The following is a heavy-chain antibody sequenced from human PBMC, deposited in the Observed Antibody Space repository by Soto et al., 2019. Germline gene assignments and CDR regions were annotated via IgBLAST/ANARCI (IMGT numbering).Heavy chain of an antibody. CDR2: MSGSGGST. CDR1: GFTFSIYA. Sequence: EVQLLESGGGLVQPGGSLRLSCAASGFTFSIYAMSWVRQAPGKGLEWVSGMSGSGGSTYHADSVKGRFTISRDNSKNTLYLQMNSLRVEDTAVYYCAKEEFGWYFNYWGQGTLVTVSS. D-gene: IGHD6-19*01. CDR3: AKEEFGWYFNY. J-gene: IGHJ4*02. V-gene: IGHV3-23*01.